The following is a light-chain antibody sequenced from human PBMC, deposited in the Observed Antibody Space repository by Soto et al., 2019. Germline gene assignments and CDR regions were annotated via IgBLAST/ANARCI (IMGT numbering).Light chain of an antibody. CDR1: QSVSSK. V-gene: IGKV3-11*01. Sequence: ENVMTQSPATVSVYQGERATLSCRASQSVSSKLAWYQQKPGQAPRLLIYDTSNRATGVPARFSGSGSGTDFTLTISSLEPEDFAVYYCQQRSNWPPITFGQGTRLEI. CDR3: QQRSNWPPIT. J-gene: IGKJ5*01. CDR2: DTS.